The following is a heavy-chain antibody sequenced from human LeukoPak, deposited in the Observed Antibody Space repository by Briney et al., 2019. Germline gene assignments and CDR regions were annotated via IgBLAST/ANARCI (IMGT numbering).Heavy chain of an antibody. D-gene: IGHD3-10*01. CDR3: ARAPDYGSGSYS. CDR2: ITNDGSST. Sequence: PGGSLRLSCAASGLTFSSHWMHWVRQAPGKGLVWVSRITNDGSSTTYADSVKGRFTISRDNAKNSLYLQMNSLRAEDTAVYYCARAPDYGSGSYSWGQGTLVTVSS. CDR1: GLTFSSHW. J-gene: IGHJ4*02. V-gene: IGHV3-74*01.